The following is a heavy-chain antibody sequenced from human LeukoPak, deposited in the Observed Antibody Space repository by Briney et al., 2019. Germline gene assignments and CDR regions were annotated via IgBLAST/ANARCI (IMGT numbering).Heavy chain of an antibody. D-gene: IGHD5-24*01. V-gene: IGHV4-59*01. CDR2: IYYSGST. J-gene: IGHJ4*02. CDR1: GGSISSYY. CDR3: ARDRGDGYSVY. Sequence: SETLSLTCTVSGGSISSYYWSWIRQPPGKGLEWIGYIYYSGSTNYNPSLKSRVTISVDTSKNQFSLKLSSVTAADTAVYYCARDRGDGYSVYWGQGTLVTVSS.